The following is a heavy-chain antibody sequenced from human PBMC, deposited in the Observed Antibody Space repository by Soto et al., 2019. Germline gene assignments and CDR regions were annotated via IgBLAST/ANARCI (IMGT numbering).Heavy chain of an antibody. Sequence: PGESLKISCKGSGYSFTSYWISWVRQAPGQGLEWMGGIIPIFGTANYAQKFQGRVTITADESTSTAYMELSSLRSEDTAVYYCARTMGYTAHPYAWGQGTLVTVSS. D-gene: IGHD5-18*01. CDR1: GYSFTSYW. CDR3: ARTMGYTAHPYA. V-gene: IGHV1-69*01. J-gene: IGHJ5*02. CDR2: IIPIFGTA.